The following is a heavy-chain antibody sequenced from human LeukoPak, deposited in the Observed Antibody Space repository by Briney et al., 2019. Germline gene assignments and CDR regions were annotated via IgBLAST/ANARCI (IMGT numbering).Heavy chain of an antibody. CDR2: ISSSGSTI. D-gene: IGHD4-17*01. Sequence: GGFLRLSCSASGFTFSTLPMHWVRQAPGKGLEWVSYISSSGSTIYYPDSVKGRFTISRDNDKNSLYLQMNRLRAEDTAVYYCARDQDDYGDYWYFDLWGRGTLVTVSS. V-gene: IGHV3-48*03. CDR1: GFTFSTLP. J-gene: IGHJ2*01. CDR3: ARDQDDYGDYWYFDL.